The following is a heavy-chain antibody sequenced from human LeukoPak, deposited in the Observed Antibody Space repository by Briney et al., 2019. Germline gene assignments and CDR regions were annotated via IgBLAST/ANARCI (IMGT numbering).Heavy chain of an antibody. J-gene: IGHJ4*02. CDR1: GFAFSSYA. CDR3: ARGALIPDF. CDR2: ISKSDGST. D-gene: IGHD2-21*01. Sequence: GGSLRLSCAASGFAFSSYAMTWVRQAPGKGLAWVSSISKSDGSTYYADSVKGRFTVSRDNSKNTVYLHMDSLRVEDTAIYYCARGALIPDFRGQGTLVTVSS. V-gene: IGHV3-23*01.